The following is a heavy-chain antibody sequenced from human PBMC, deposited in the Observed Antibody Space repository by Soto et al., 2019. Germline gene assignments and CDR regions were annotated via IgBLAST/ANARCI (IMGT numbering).Heavy chain of an antibody. CDR2: IIPILGIA. CDR3: ARDGYCGGDCYMGERGGLFDY. J-gene: IGHJ4*02. D-gene: IGHD2-21*02. V-gene: IGHV1-69*08. Sequence: QVQLVQSGAEVKKPGSSVKVSCKASGGTFSSYTISWVRQAPGQGLEWMGRIIPILGIANYAQKFQGRVTITADKSTSTAYMELSSLRSEDTAVYYCARDGYCGGDCYMGERGGLFDYWGQGTLVTVSS. CDR1: GGTFSSYT.